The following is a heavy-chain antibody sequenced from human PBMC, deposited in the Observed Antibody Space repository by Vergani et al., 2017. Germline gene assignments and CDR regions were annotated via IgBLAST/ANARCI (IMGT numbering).Heavy chain of an antibody. Sequence: QVQLQESGPGLVKPSETLSLTCTVSGYSISSGYYWGWIRQPPGKGLEWIGSIYHSGSTYYNPSLKSRVTISVDTSKNQFSLKLSSVTAADTAVYYCARSSSWYLRVDYWGQGTLVTVSS. J-gene: IGHJ4*02. V-gene: IGHV4-38-2*02. D-gene: IGHD6-13*01. CDR3: ARSSSWYLRVDY. CDR2: IYHSGST. CDR1: GYSISSGYY.